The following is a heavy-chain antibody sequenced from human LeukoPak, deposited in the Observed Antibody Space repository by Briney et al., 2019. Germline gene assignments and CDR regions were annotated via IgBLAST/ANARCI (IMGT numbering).Heavy chain of an antibody. Sequence: PGGSLRLSCAASRFTFNDYYMSWIRQAPGKGLEWLSYINIGGTNTHYADSVKGRFTISRDNAKKSLYLEMNSLRAEDTAVYYCATDGAGFDTWGQGVLVTVSS. CDR2: INIGGTNT. V-gene: IGHV3-11*01. J-gene: IGHJ5*02. CDR1: RFTFNDYY. CDR3: ATDGAGFDT.